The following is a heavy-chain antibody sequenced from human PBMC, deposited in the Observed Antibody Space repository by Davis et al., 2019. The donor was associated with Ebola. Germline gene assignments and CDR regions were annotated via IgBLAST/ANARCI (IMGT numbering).Heavy chain of an antibody. Sequence: SETLSLTCTVSGDSISSSLSSRYYWGWIRQPPGRGLEWIGTIYYSGSTYYNPSLKSRVTMSVDTSKNQFSLKLTSVTAADTAVYYCARPLHLWSHDGFDIWGQGTLVTVSS. J-gene: IGHJ3*02. CDR1: GDSISSSLSSRYY. CDR2: IYYSGST. D-gene: IGHD2-21*01. V-gene: IGHV4-39*01. CDR3: ARPLHLWSHDGFDI.